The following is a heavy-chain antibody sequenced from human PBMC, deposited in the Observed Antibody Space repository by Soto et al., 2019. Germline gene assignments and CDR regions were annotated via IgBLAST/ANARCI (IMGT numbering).Heavy chain of an antibody. V-gene: IGHV1-3*01. Sequence: QIQLVQSGADVRKPGASVKVSCTASGYTFTTYAMXXXXXXXXXRPEWMGWINVDNGNTKYSQNFQGRVTITRDTSASTAYXXLSXXXXXXXXXXXXXXXXXXXXXXYSHYGMDVWGQGTTVIVSS. CDR3: XXXXXXXXXXYSHYGMDV. J-gene: IGHJ6*02. CDR2: INVDNGNT. D-gene: IGHD5-18*01. CDR1: GYTFTTYA.